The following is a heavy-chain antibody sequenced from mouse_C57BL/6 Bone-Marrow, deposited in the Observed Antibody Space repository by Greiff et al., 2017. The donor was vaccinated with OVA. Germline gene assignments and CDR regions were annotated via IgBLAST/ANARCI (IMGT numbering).Heavy chain of an antibody. Sequence: VQLQESGAELARPGASVKLSCKASGYTFTSYGISWVKQRTGQGLEWIGEIYPRSGNTYYNEKFKGKATLTADKSSSTAYMELRSLTSEDSAVDFCARSPYDYYAMDYWGQGTSGTVSS. J-gene: IGHJ4*01. CDR1: GYTFTSYG. CDR2: IYPRSGNT. V-gene: IGHV1-81*01. CDR3: ARSPYDYYAMDY.